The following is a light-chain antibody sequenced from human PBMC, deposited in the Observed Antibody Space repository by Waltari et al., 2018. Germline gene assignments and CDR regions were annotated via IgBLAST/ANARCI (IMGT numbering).Light chain of an antibody. V-gene: IGLV1-44*01. Sequence: QSVLTQPPSASGAPGQRVTIPCSGSSSNVGNNVVTWYQQIPGTAPKLLIYRNDQRPSGVPDRFSGSKSGTSASLAISGLQSEDEGDYYCASWDDSPNGRWVFGGGTKLTVL. J-gene: IGLJ3*02. CDR2: RND. CDR3: ASWDDSPNGRWV. CDR1: SSNVGNNV.